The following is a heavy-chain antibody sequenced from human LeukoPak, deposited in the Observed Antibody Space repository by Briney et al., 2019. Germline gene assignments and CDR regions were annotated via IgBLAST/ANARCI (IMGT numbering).Heavy chain of an antibody. D-gene: IGHD3-16*01. CDR3: VIGKVIHYD. CDR1: GGSLSSYN. J-gene: IGHJ4*02. Sequence: SETLSLTCTVPGGSLSSYNRSSIRQPPGKGLEWIGHIYYSGSPHYNPSLKSRDTPSVVTSTKQFSLMLSSVTAADTPAYYSVIGKVIHYDWGQGTLVTVSS. CDR2: IYYSGSP. V-gene: IGHV4-59*01.